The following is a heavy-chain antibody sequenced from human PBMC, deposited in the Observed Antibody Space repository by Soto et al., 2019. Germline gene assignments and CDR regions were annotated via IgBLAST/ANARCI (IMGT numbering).Heavy chain of an antibody. CDR2: ISGSGGST. CDR1: GFTCSIFA. CDR3: AKEVSLGSTVDLGY. Sequence: PGGALRLSCAASGFTCSIFAMSWVRQSPGKGLEWVSTISGSGGSTYYADAVKGRFTISRDNSMGTLYLQMKSLRVEDTAIYYCAKEVSLGSTVDLGYWGQGALVTVSS. V-gene: IGHV3-23*01. D-gene: IGHD7-27*01. J-gene: IGHJ4*02.